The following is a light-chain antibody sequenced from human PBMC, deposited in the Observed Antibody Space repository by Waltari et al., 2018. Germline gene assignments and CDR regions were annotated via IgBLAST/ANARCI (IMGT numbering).Light chain of an antibody. CDR3: SSYGGSNNVL. J-gene: IGLJ2*01. CDR2: EVA. Sequence: QSALTQPPSASGSPGQSVTIPCTGTSRDVGGIDYVSWYQLHPGKAPKLLIYEVAKRPSGVPYRFSGSKSANTASLTVSDLQPEDEADYYCSSYGGSNNVLFGGGTKLTVL. CDR1: SRDVGGIDY. V-gene: IGLV2-8*01.